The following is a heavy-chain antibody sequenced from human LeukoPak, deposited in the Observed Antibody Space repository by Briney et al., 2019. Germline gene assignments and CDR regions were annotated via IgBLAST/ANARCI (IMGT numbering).Heavy chain of an antibody. J-gene: IGHJ6*03. D-gene: IGHD2-15*01. Sequence: GGSLRLSCAASGFTFSESWMTWVRQVPGQGLEWVAHINHEGGGIQYVDSVKGRFTISRDNAKNSLYLQMNSLRAEDTAVYYCATAPTPYMDVWGKGTTVTVSS. CDR2: INHEGGGI. CDR3: ATAPTPYMDV. V-gene: IGHV3-7*01. CDR1: GFTFSESW.